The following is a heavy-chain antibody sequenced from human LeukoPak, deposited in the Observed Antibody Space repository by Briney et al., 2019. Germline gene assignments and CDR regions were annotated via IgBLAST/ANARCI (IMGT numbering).Heavy chain of an antibody. Sequence: PGGSLRLSCVASGFTFSSYGMHWVRQAPGKGLEWVAVIWFDGSNEYYADSVKGRFTISRDNSKNTLYLQMNNLRAEDTAVYYCARGHYYDSPRLGYWGQGTLVTVSS. D-gene: IGHD3-22*01. J-gene: IGHJ4*02. CDR1: GFTFSSYG. V-gene: IGHV3-33*01. CDR3: ARGHYYDSPRLGY. CDR2: IWFDGSNE.